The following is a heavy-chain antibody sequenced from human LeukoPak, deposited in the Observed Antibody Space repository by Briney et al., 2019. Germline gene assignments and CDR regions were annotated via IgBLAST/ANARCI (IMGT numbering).Heavy chain of an antibody. CDR2: IKSKSERGTT. CDR1: GFTFSNGW. D-gene: IGHD2-2*02. V-gene: IGHV3-15*01. Sequence: GGSLRLSCAASGFTFSNGWMSWVRQAPGKGLEWVGRIKSKSERGTTDYAAPVKGRFTISRDGSTNTVYLHMNSLKTEDTAVYFCASNLYCSTSSCYTLDNWGQGTLVAVSP. J-gene: IGHJ4*02. CDR3: ASNLYCSTSSCYTLDN.